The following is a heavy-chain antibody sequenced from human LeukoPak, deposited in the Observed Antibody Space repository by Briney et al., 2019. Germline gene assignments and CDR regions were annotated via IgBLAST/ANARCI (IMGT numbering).Heavy chain of an antibody. J-gene: IGHJ4*02. CDR3: ARKEQSYGDFDY. V-gene: IGHV4-34*01. D-gene: IGHD4-17*01. CDR1: GGSFSGYY. CDR2: INHSGST. Sequence: SETLSLTCAVYGGSFSGYYWSWIRQPPGKGLEWIGEINHSGSTNYNPSLKSRVTISVDTSKNQFSLKLSSATAADTAVYYCARKEQSYGDFDYWGQGTLVTVSS.